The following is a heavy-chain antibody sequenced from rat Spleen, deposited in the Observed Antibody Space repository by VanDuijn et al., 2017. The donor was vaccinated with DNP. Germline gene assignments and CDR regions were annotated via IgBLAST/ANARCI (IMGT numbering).Heavy chain of an antibody. Sequence: EVQLVESGGDLVQPGRSLKLSCVASGFTFSNYYMAWVRQAPTKGLEWVASLSPSGGSSYYRDSVKGRFTISRDNAKNTLYLQMNSLKSEDTATYYCAKNSGYYFDYWGQGVMVTVSS. J-gene: IGHJ2*01. CDR1: GFTFSNYY. D-gene: IGHD4-3*01. V-gene: IGHV5-25*01. CDR2: LSPSGGSS. CDR3: AKNSGYYFDY.